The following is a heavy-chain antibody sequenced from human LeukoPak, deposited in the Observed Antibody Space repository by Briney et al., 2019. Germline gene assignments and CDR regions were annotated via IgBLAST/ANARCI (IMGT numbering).Heavy chain of an antibody. CDR2: ISGSGSST. Sequence: GGSLRLSCAASGFTFSNYGMSWVRQAPGKGLEWVSAISGSGSSTYSGDSVKGRFTISRDNSKNTLYLQMNSLRAEDTAVYYCAKFRRIIPAASYFDYWGQGTLVAVSS. CDR1: GFTFSNYG. D-gene: IGHD2-2*01. V-gene: IGHV3-23*01. CDR3: AKFRRIIPAASYFDY. J-gene: IGHJ4*02.